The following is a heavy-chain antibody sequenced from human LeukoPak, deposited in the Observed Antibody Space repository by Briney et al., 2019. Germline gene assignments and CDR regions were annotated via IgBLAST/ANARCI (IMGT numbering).Heavy chain of an antibody. CDR1: GFTFTTYA. CDR2: ISGSGGST. J-gene: IGHJ4*02. D-gene: IGHD3-22*01. Sequence: GGSLRLSCAASGFTFTTYALSWVRQAPGKGLEWVSAISGSGGSTYYADSVKGRFTISRDNSKNTLYLQMNSLRADDTAVYYCAKDPYYDSSGYYDYGGQETLVTVSS. CDR3: AKDPYYDSSGYYDY. V-gene: IGHV3-23*01.